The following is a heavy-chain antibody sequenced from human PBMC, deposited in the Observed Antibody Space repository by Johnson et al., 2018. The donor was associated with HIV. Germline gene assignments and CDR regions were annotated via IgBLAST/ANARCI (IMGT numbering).Heavy chain of an antibody. CDR1: GLNFSDYG. J-gene: IGHJ3*02. CDR2: ISFDGSEK. D-gene: IGHD3-3*01. CDR3: ARVGISWSWRDAFDI. Sequence: QVQLVESGGGVVQPGMFVTLSCAASGLNFSDYGMHWVRQAPGKGLEWVAVISFDGSEKYYVDSVKGRFTISRDNSKNTLYLQMNSLRAEDTAVYYCARVGISWSWRDAFDIWGQGTMVTVSS. V-gene: IGHV3-30*03.